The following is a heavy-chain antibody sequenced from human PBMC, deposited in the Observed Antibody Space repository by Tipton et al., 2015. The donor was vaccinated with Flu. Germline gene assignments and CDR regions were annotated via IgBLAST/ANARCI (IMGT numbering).Heavy chain of an antibody. D-gene: IGHD3-3*01. V-gene: IGHV3-21*06. Sequence: SLRLSCAASGFTFNTYTMNWVRQAPGKGLEWVSSISRSSNYIFYADSVMGRFTISRDNAKNTLYLQMDSLRAEDTAVYFCARAPEWLSYGFDIWGQGTKVTVSA. CDR2: ISRSSNYI. CDR1: GFTFNTYT. CDR3: ARAPEWLSYGFDI. J-gene: IGHJ3*02.